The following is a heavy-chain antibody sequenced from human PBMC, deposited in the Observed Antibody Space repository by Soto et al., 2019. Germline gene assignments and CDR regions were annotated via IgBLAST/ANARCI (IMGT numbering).Heavy chain of an antibody. CDR2: IIPILGIA. CDR3: ARNEGNSGIDY. D-gene: IGHD1-26*01. V-gene: IGHV1-69*02. CDR1: GSTFSSYT. Sequence: ASVKISCKASGSTFSSYTISWVRQAPGQGLEWMGRIIPILGIANYAQKFHGRVTITADKSTSTAYMELNSLRSEDTAVYYCARNEGNSGIDYWSQGTLVTVSS. J-gene: IGHJ4*02.